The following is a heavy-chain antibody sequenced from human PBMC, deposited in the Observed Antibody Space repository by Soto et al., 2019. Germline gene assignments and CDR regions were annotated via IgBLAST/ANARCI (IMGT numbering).Heavy chain of an antibody. CDR1: DFTFSTYA. J-gene: IGHJ6*01. V-gene: IGHV3-23*01. D-gene: IGHD7-27*01. Sequence: WGSLIFSCASSDFTFSTYAMTWVRQAPGMGLEWVSSISGSGDSTYYADSVKGRFTISRDNSKNTLYLQMNSLRAEDTAVYYCAKDGVNWGWGGHGMDVWGQGTTVTVSS. CDR2: ISGSGDST. CDR3: AKDGVNWGWGGHGMDV.